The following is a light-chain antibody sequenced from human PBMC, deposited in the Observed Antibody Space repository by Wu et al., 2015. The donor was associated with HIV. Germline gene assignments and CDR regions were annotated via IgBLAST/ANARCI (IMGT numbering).Light chain of an antibody. CDR2: GAS. CDR1: QSVKSD. Sequence: EIVMTQSPGTLYVSPGERATLSCRASQSVKSDLAWYQQKRGQSPRLLIYGASTRATGIPARFSGSGSGTDFTLIINNMQSEDFAVYYCQQYNNGPQTFGQGTKVEIK. CDR3: QQYNNGPQT. J-gene: IGKJ1*01. V-gene: IGKV3-15*01.